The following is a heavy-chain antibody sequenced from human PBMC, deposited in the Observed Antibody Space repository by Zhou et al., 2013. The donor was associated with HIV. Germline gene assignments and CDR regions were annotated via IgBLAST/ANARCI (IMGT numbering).Heavy chain of an antibody. CDR2: IDADRGTT. J-gene: IGHJ5*02. CDR1: GYSFSSYY. Sequence: QVQLVQSGAEVRKPGASVKVSCKASGYSFSSYYIHWVRQAPGQGLEWMGWIDADRGTTKYAQKFQGRVSLTRDTSIRTAYMELSSLRYDDTAIFYCVRDRDWGFPRWFDPWGQGTLVTVSS. D-gene: IGHD7-27*01. V-gene: IGHV1-2*02. CDR3: VRDRDWGFPRWFDP.